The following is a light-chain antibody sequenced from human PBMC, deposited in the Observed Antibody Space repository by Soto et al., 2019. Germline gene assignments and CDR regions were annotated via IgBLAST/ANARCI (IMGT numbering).Light chain of an antibody. J-gene: IGKJ1*01. CDR2: GAS. CDR3: QQYSSSPGT. CDR1: RSASNSY. V-gene: IGKV3-20*01. Sequence: EIVLTQSPGTLSLSPGERATLSCRASRSASNSYLAWYQQKPGQAPRLLIYGASSRATGIPDRFSGSGSGTDFTLTISRLEPEDFAVYYCQQYSSSPGTFGQGTKVEIK.